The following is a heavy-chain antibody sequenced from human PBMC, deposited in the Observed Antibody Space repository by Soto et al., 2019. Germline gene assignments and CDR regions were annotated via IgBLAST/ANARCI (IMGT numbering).Heavy chain of an antibody. CDR1: GFTFSSYA. V-gene: IGHV3-23*01. CDR2: ISGSGGST. J-gene: IGHJ5*02. CDR3: AKDPAIFGVVTAYNWCDP. Sequence: GGSLRLSCAASGFTFSSYAMSWVRQAPGKGLEWVSAISGSGGSTYYADSVKGRFTISRDNSKNTLYLQMNSLRAEDTAVYYCAKDPAIFGVVTAYNWCDPWGQGTLVTVSS. D-gene: IGHD3-3*01.